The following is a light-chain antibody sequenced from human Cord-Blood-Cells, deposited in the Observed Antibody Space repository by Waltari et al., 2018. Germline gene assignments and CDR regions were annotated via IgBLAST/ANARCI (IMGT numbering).Light chain of an antibody. CDR2: MKN. CDR1: SSNIGSNY. CDR3: AAWDDSLSGVV. V-gene: IGLV1-47*01. J-gene: IGLJ2*01. Sequence: QSVLTQPPSASGTPGHRVTISCSGSSSNIGSNYVYWYQQPPGTAPKIPIYMKNQRPLGVPDRFSGSKSGTSASLAISGLRSEDEADYYCAAWDDSLSGVVFGGGTKLTVL.